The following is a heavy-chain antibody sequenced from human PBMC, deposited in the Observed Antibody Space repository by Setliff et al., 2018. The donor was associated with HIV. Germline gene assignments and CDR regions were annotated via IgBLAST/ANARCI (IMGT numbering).Heavy chain of an antibody. Sequence: KTSETLSLTCAVYGGSFSGYYWSWIRQPPGKGLEWIGEINHSGSTNYNPSLKSRVTISVDTSKNQFSLKLSSVTAADTAVYYCARDDIVVVVAASRVDDAFDIWGQGTMVT. CDR2: INHSGST. V-gene: IGHV4-34*01. J-gene: IGHJ3*02. CDR1: GGSFSGYY. CDR3: ARDDIVVVVAASRVDDAFDI. D-gene: IGHD2-15*01.